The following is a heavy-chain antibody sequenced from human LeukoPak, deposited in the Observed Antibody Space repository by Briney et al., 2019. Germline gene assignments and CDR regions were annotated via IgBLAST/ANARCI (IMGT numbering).Heavy chain of an antibody. CDR2: ISGTGGRT. V-gene: IGHV3-23*01. D-gene: IGHD2-2*01. CDR3: AKEGGFQLPFVS. CDR1: GFTFTNYC. Sequence: PGGTLRLSRVASGFTFTNYCMGWVRQAPGKGLEWVSAISGTGGRTYYADSGQGRLTISKDDSKNRLYLQMNRPRADDTAVEYCAKEGGFQLPFVSWGQGTLVTVSS. J-gene: IGHJ4*02.